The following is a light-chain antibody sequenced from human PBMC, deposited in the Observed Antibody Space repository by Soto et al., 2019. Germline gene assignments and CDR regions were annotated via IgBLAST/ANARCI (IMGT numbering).Light chain of an antibody. CDR3: GSYTTSSNYV. V-gene: IGLV2-14*03. J-gene: IGLJ1*01. Sequence: QSVLTQPASVSGSPGLSITISCTGTSSDVGAYNFVSWYQQHPDKAPTLIIFDFSNRPSGVSNRCSGSKSGNTASLTISGHQSEDEAEYYCGSYTTSSNYVFGTGTKVTVL. CDR1: SSDVGAYNF. CDR2: DFS.